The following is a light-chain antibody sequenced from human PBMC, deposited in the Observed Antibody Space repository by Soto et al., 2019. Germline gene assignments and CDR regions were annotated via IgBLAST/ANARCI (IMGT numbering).Light chain of an antibody. CDR3: QQRSNWPLT. J-gene: IGKJ4*01. CDR2: GAS. CDR1: QSVSSN. Sequence: EIVMMQSPATLSVSPGERVTLSCRASQSVSSNLAWYQQKSGQAPRLLIYGASTRATGIPARFSGSGSGTEFTLTIGSLESEDSAVYYCQQRSNWPLTFGGGTKVDIK. V-gene: IGKV3-15*01.